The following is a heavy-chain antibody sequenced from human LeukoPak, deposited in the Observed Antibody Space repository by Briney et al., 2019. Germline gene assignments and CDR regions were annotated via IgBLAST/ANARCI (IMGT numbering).Heavy chain of an antibody. CDR2: VYFSGDT. Sequence: SETLSLTCTVSGGSISSSSYYWGWIRQPPGKGLEWIGSVYFSGDTYYNPSLKSRVTISVDTSKNQFSLKLSSVTAADTAVYYCARDWGRGSSGSTRSYYYGMDVWGQGTTVTVSS. CDR3: ARDWGRGSSGSTRSYYYGMDV. D-gene: IGHD6-19*01. V-gene: IGHV4-39*07. J-gene: IGHJ6*02. CDR1: GGSISSSSYY.